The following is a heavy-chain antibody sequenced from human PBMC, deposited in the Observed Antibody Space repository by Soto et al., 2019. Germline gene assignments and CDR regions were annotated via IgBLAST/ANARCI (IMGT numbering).Heavy chain of an antibody. CDR1: GYNFAGYW. V-gene: IGHV5-10-1*01. J-gene: IGHJ4*02. D-gene: IGHD3-22*01. Sequence: PGEPLRISCQGSGYNFAGYWVTWVRQKPGKGLEWMGRIDPSDSQTYYSPSFRGHVTISITKSITTVFLQWSSLRASDTAMYYCARQIYDSDTGPNFQYYFDSWGQGTPVNVSS. CDR2: IDPSDSQT. CDR3: ARQIYDSDTGPNFQYYFDS.